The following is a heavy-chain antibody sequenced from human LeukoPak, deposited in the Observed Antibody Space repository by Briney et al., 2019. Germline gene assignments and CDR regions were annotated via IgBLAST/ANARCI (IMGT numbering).Heavy chain of an antibody. D-gene: IGHD3-22*01. CDR2: IRYDGSNK. V-gene: IGHV3-30*02. J-gene: IGHJ4*02. CDR1: GFTFSSYG. CDR3: AVGHYYHSSGYLFDY. Sequence: GGSLRLSCAASGFTFSSYGMHWVRQAPGKGLEWVAFIRYDGSNKYYADSVKGRFTISRDNSKNTLYLQMNSLRAEDTAVYYCAVGHYYHSSGYLFDYWGQGTLVTVSS.